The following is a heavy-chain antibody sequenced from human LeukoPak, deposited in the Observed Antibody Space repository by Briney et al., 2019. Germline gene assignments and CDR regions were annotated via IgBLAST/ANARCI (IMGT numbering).Heavy chain of an antibody. V-gene: IGHV1-46*01. J-gene: IGHJ6*03. CDR1: GYTFTNYY. CDR3: ARGITVRSSGYYYYYMDV. D-gene: IGHD1-14*01. Sequence: GASVKVSCKASGYTFTNYYMHWVRQAPGQGLEWMGIINPSGDSTTYAQKFQGRVTMTRDMSTTTVYMELSSLRSEDTAVYYCARGITVRSSGYYYYYMDVWGKGTTVTVSS. CDR2: INPSGDST.